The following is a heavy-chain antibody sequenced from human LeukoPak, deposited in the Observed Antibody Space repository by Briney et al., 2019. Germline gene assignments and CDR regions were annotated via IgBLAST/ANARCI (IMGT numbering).Heavy chain of an antibody. CDR1: GPSISPYR. CDR3: ARHRPDLHGDFDF. V-gene: IGHV4-59*08. Sequence: PSETLSLTCTVSGPSISPYRWSWIRQPPGKGLEWIGYAFYSVSPTYNPSLKSRLTISIERFANRFPLQLRSVTAADTAVYFCARHRPDLHGDFDFWGQGLLVAVSS. J-gene: IGHJ4*02. CDR2: AFYSVSP. D-gene: IGHD3-10*01.